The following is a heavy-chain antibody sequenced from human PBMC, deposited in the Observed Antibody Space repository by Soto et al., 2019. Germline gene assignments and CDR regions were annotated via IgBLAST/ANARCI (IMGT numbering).Heavy chain of an antibody. D-gene: IGHD6-13*01. CDR1: GGSISSSSYY. CDR2: IYYSGST. J-gene: IGHJ5*02. V-gene: IGHV4-39*01. Sequence: PSETLCLTCTVSGGSISSSSYYWGWIRQPPGKGLEWIGSIYYSGSTYYNPSLKSRVTISVDTSKNQFSLKLSSVTAADTAVYYFATLYVIAARPSGWFDPWGQGTLVTVSS. CDR3: ATLYVIAARPSGWFDP.